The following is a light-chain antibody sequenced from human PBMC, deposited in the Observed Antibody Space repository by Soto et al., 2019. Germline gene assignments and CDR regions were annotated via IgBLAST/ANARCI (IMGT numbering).Light chain of an antibody. Sequence: DTLLTQSPGTLSLSPGERAPLSSRASESVSRNYIAWYQQKPGQAPRLLIYDASNRATGIPHRFSGSGSGTDFTLTISSLEPEDFAVYFCHQYGASPETFGQGTKVDIK. V-gene: IGKV3-20*01. J-gene: IGKJ1*01. CDR2: DAS. CDR3: HQYGASPET. CDR1: ESVSRNY.